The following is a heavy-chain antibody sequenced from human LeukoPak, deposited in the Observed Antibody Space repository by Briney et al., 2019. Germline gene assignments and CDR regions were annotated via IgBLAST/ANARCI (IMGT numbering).Heavy chain of an antibody. CDR2: ISSSSYI. CDR1: GFTFSSYS. Sequence: PGGSLRLSCAASGFTFSSYSMNWVRQAPGKGLEWVSSISSSSYIYYADSVKGRFTISRDNAKNSLYLQMNSLRAEDTAVCYCALYSGDGAFDIWGQGTMVTVSS. V-gene: IGHV3-21*01. J-gene: IGHJ3*02. CDR3: ALYSGDGAFDI. D-gene: IGHD1-26*01.